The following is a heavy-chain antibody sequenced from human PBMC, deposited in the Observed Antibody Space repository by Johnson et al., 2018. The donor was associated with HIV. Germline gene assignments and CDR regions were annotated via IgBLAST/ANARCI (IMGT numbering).Heavy chain of an antibody. J-gene: IGHJ3*02. Sequence: QVQLVESGGGVVQPGGSLRLSCAASGFTFSSYAMHWVRQAPGKGLEWVSVIFSVGNAYYADSARGRFTISRDNSNNMVYLQMNSLRAEDTAVYYCAYSSSPLSGDAFDIWGQGTMVTVSS. V-gene: IGHV3-NL1*01. CDR2: IFSVGNA. D-gene: IGHD6-6*01. CDR3: AYSSSPLSGDAFDI. CDR1: GFTFSSYA.